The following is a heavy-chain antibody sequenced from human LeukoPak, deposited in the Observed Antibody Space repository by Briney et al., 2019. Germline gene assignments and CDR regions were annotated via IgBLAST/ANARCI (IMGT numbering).Heavy chain of an antibody. D-gene: IGHD3-22*01. V-gene: IGHV4-59*01. J-gene: IGHJ4*02. CDR1: GDSISNYC. Sequence: SETLSLTCTVSGDSISNYCWSWIRQPPGKGLEWIGYIYYSGSTNYNPSLKSRVTISVDTSKNQFSLKLSSVTAADTAVYYCARMYYYVSSGYPATFGYWGQGTLVTVSS. CDR3: ARMYYYVSSGYPATFGY. CDR2: IYYSGST.